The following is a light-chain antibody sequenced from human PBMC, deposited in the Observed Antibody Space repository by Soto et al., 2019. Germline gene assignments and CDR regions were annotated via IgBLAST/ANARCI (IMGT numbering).Light chain of an antibody. CDR1: QGIRID. CDR2: AAS. CDR3: LQHKTYPQT. J-gene: IGKJ1*01. V-gene: IGKV1-17*01. Sequence: IWMTQSPSLLSASTGDRVTISCRMSQGIRIDLGWYQQKPGKAPKRLIYAASSLQTGVPSRFSGSGSGTEFTLTISSLQPEDFATYFCLQHKTYPQTFGQGTKV.